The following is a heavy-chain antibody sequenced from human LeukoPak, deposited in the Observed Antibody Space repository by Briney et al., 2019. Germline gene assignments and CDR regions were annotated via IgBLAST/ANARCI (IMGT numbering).Heavy chain of an antibody. CDR3: ARVDDVVVVAAIDY. J-gene: IGHJ4*02. D-gene: IGHD2-15*01. CDR2: IYHSGNT. CDR1: GGSISSYY. Sequence: SETLSLTCTVSGGSISSYYWSWIRQPPGKGLEWIGSIYHSGNTYNNRSLKSRVTISVDTSKNQFSLKLSSVTAADTAVYYCARVDDVVVVAAIDYWGQGTLVTVSS. V-gene: IGHV4-59*12.